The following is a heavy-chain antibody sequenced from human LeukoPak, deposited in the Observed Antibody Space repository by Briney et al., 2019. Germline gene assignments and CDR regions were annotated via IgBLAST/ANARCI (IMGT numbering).Heavy chain of an antibody. CDR2: IYSGGST. J-gene: IGHJ4*02. V-gene: IGHV3-66*04. CDR3: ARRLRRNYFDY. CDR1: GFTFSNSG. Sequence: PGGSLRLSCAASGFTFSNSGMTWVRQAPGKGLEWVSLIYSGGSTYYADSVKGRFTISRDNSKNTLYLQMNSLRAEDTAVYYCARRLRRNYFDYWGQGTLVTVSS. D-gene: IGHD4-17*01.